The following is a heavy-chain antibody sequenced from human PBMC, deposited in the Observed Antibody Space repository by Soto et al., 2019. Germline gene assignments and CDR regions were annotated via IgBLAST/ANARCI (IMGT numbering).Heavy chain of an antibody. CDR2: INVDNGET. J-gene: IGHJ5*02. V-gene: IGHV1-18*04. CDR3: ARWISGGYSDWFDP. CDR1: GYNFMRYG. Sequence: QVQLVQSGAEVKKPGASVKVSCKASGYNFMRYGFTWVRQAPGQGREGMGWINVDNGETKYPQKIQGRVTMTTDTSTSTGYMELRSLTSDDTAVYYCARWISGGYSDWFDPGGHGTLVTVSS. D-gene: IGHD1-26*01.